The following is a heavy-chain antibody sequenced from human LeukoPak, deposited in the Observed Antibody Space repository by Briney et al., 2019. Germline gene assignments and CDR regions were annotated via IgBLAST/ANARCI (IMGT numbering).Heavy chain of an antibody. V-gene: IGHV3-11*04. CDR2: ISSSGSTI. CDR1: GGSFSGYY. J-gene: IGHJ2*01. Sequence: LSLTCAVYGGSFSGYYWSWLRQAPGKGLEWVSYISSSGSTIYYADSLKGRFTISRDNAKNSLYLQMNSLRAEDTAVYYCAREERDGYNYYWYFDLWGRGTLVTVSS. D-gene: IGHD5-24*01. CDR3: AREERDGYNYYWYFDL.